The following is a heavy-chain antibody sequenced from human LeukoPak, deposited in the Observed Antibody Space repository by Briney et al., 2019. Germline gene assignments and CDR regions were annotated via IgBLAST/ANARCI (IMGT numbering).Heavy chain of an antibody. CDR2: INHSGST. J-gene: IGHJ4*02. D-gene: IGHD4-17*01. Sequence: SETLSLTCAVYGGSFSGYYWSWIRQPPGKGLEWIGEINHSGSTNYNPSLKSRVTISVDTSKNQFSLKLSSVTAADTAMYYCARHTGDYVPDYWGQGTLVTVSS. CDR3: ARHTGDYVPDY. CDR1: GGSFSGYY. V-gene: IGHV4-34*01.